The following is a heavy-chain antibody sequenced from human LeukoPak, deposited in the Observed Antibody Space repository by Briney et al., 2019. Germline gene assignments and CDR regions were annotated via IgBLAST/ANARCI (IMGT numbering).Heavy chain of an antibody. Sequence: PSKTLSLTYTVSGCSISSGSYFWSWIRQPAGKGLEWIGRIYASGTTNYNPSLKSRVTISVDTSKNQFSLNLSSVTAADTAVYYCARGLASGYPPIPFDYWGQGTLVTVSS. CDR2: IYASGTT. CDR3: ARGLASGYPPIPFDY. V-gene: IGHV4-61*02. J-gene: IGHJ4*02. D-gene: IGHD3-3*01. CDR1: GCSISSGSYF.